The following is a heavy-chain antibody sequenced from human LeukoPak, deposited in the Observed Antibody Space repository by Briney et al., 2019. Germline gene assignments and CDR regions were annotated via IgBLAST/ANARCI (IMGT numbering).Heavy chain of an antibody. CDR2: MNPNSGNT. J-gene: IGHJ3*02. CDR1: GYTFTSYD. V-gene: IGHV1-8*01. Sequence: GASVRVSCKASGYTFTSYDINWVRQATGQGLEWMGWMNPNSGNTGYAQKFQGRVTMTRNTSISTAYMELSSLRSEDTAVYCCARGYGDYNDAFDIWGQGTMVTVSS. CDR3: ARGYGDYNDAFDI. D-gene: IGHD4-17*01.